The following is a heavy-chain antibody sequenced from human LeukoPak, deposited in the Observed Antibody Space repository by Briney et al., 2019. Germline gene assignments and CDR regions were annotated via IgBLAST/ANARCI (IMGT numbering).Heavy chain of an antibody. CDR1: GGSLTRYH. Sequence: PSETLSLTCTVSGGSLTRYHWGWIRQPPGKGLEWIGYINYSGSTNYSPSLESRVTISLDTSKNQFSLQLSSVTAADTAVYYCARRGVGATTWGAFDIWGQGTLVTVSS. CDR2: INYSGST. D-gene: IGHD1-26*01. J-gene: IGHJ3*02. CDR3: ARRGVGATTWGAFDI. V-gene: IGHV4-59*08.